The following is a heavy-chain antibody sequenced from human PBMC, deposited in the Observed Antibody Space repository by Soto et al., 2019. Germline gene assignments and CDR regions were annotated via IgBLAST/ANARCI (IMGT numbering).Heavy chain of an antibody. CDR1: GFTFSSYW. CDR2: INSDGSST. Sequence: PGGSLRLSCAASGFTFSSYWMHWVRQAPGKGLVWVSRINSDGSSTSYADSVKGRFTISRDNAKNTLYLQMNSLRAEDTAVYYCAKVSPYDIVVVPAALDYWGQGTLVTVSS. J-gene: IGHJ4*02. D-gene: IGHD2-2*01. CDR3: AKVSPYDIVVVPAALDY. V-gene: IGHV3-74*01.